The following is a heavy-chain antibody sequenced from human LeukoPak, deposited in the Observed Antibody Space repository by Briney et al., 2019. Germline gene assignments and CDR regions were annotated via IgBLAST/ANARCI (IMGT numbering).Heavy chain of an antibody. CDR2: ITSSSSYI. Sequence: EGSLRLSCAASGFTFSSYTMNWVRQAPGKGPEWVSSITSSSSYIYYADSVKGRFTISRDNARNSLYLQMNSLRAEDTAVYYCARDGGYSSSWYTRIYYYYYMDVWGKGTTVTVSS. CDR1: GFTFSSYT. D-gene: IGHD6-13*01. V-gene: IGHV3-21*01. CDR3: ARDGGYSSSWYTRIYYYYYMDV. J-gene: IGHJ6*03.